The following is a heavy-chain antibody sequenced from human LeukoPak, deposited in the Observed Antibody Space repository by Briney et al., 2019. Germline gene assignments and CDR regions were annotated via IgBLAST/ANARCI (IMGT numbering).Heavy chain of an antibody. V-gene: IGHV1-69*01. J-gene: IGHJ4*02. Sequence: KISCKGSGYSFTTNWIGWVRQAPGQGLEWMGGIIPIFGTPVYAQRLQGRVTIIVDESTNTAYMELNSLRSEDTAFYYCARGPLNYYGSGSYFPTHFDYWGQGTLVTVSS. CDR2: IIPIFGTP. CDR1: GYSFTTNW. CDR3: ARGPLNYYGSGSYFPTHFDY. D-gene: IGHD3-10*01.